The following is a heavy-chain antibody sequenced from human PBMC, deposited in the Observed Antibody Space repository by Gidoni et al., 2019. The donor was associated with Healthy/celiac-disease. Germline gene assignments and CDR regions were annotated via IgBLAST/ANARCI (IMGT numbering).Heavy chain of an antibody. CDR3: ERFWALMVRGVKKRNWFDP. V-gene: IGHV4-34*01. D-gene: IGHD3-10*01. Sequence: HVQLQQLGAGLLKPSETLSLTSAVYGGSFSGYYWSWIRQPPGKGLEWIGEINHSGSTNYNPSLKSRVTISVDTSKNQFSLKLSSVTAADTAVYYCERFWALMVRGVKKRNWFDPWGQGTLVTVSS. J-gene: IGHJ5*02. CDR2: INHSGST. CDR1: GGSFSGYY.